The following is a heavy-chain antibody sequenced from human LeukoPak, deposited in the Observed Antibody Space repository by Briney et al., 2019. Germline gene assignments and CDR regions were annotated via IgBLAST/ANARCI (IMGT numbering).Heavy chain of an antibody. CDR3: TTVNWFDP. CDR1: GFTFTNAW. V-gene: IGHV3-15*01. CDR2: IKSKIDGGAI. Sequence: GGSLRLSCAASGFTFTNAWMNWVRQAPGKGLEWVGRIKSKIDGGAIDYAAPVKGRFTISRDDSKNTLYLQMNSLKTEDTAVYYCTTVNWFDPWGQGTLVTVSS. J-gene: IGHJ5*02.